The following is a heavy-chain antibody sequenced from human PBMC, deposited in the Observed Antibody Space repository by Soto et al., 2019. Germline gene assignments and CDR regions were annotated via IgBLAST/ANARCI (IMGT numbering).Heavy chain of an antibody. CDR3: AAPRDEYGSGVSWFTYGMDI. D-gene: IGHD3-10*01. CDR2: LDGAGGST. J-gene: IGHJ6*02. V-gene: IGHV3-23*01. CDR1: GFTFSDFA. Sequence: GGSLRLSCLASGFTFSDFAMTWVRHVPGRGLEWVASLDGAGGSTYYAESVRGRFSISRDNSQNTLFLQMKRLTVDDTAIYYCAAPRDEYGSGVSWFTYGMDIWGQGTTVTV.